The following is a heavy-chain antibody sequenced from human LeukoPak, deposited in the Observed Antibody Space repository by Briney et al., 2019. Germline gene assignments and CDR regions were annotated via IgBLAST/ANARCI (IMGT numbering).Heavy chain of an antibody. J-gene: IGHJ6*03. D-gene: IGHD4-17*01. CDR1: GFTFSSYA. CDR2: ISSNGGST. V-gene: IGHV3-64*01. CDR3: ARTYGPSYYMDV. Sequence: PGGSLRLSCAASGFTFSSYAMHWVRQAPGKGLEYVSAISSNGGSTYYANSVKGRFTISRDNSKNTLYLQMGSLRAEDMAVYYCARTYGPSYYMDVWGKGTTVTVSS.